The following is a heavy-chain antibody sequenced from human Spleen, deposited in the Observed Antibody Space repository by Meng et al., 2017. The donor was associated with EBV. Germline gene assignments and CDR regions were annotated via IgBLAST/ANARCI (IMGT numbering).Heavy chain of an antibody. CDR2: INEDGTIT. Sequence: VHVVDAGVGLVQRGGSLRLSCAASEFTLRRYWMHWVRQGPGKEPLWVSRINEDGTITNYADSVKGRFTISRDNAKNTLYLQMNNLRAEDTAVYYCSRDLAGSDDYWGRGTLVTVSS. D-gene: IGHD1-14*01. J-gene: IGHJ4*02. CDR1: EFTLRRYW. V-gene: IGHV3-74*01. CDR3: SRDLAGSDDY.